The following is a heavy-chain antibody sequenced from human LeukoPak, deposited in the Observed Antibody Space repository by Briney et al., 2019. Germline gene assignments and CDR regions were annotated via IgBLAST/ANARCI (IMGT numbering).Heavy chain of an antibody. CDR2: ISSNGGST. D-gene: IGHD4-23*01. V-gene: IGHV3-64*01. CDR1: GFTFSSYA. J-gene: IGHJ3*02. Sequence: PGGSLRLSCAASGFTFSSYAMHWVRQAPGKGLEYVSAISSNGGSTYYANSVKGRFTISRDNSKNTLYLQMGSLRAEDMAVYYCARASGNHDAFDIWGQGTMVTVSS. CDR3: ARASGNHDAFDI.